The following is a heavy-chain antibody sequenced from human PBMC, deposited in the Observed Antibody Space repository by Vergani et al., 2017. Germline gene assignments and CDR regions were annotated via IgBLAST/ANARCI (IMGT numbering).Heavy chain of an antibody. Sequence: VQRGKTGAEVKKPGSSVKVSCKASGGTFSSYAISWVRQAPGQGLEWMGRIIPIFGTANYAQKFQGRVTITADESTSTAYMELSSLRSEDTAVYYCASPYYDSSWAAFDIWGQGTMVTVSS. V-gene: IGHV1-69*18. J-gene: IGHJ3*02. CDR3: ASPYYDSSWAAFDI. CDR2: IIPIFGTA. CDR1: GGTFSSYA. D-gene: IGHD3-22*01.